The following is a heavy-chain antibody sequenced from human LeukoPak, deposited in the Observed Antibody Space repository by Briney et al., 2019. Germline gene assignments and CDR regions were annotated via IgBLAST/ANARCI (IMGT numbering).Heavy chain of an antibody. V-gene: IGHV4-59*01. CDR2: IYYSGST. CDR1: GGSISSYY. Sequence: SETLSLTCTVSGGSISSYYWSWIRQPPGKGLEWIGYIYYSGSTNYNPSLKSRVTISVDTSKNQFSLKLSSVTAADTAVYYCARALITMVRGVMGCYYYYGMDVWGQGTTVTVSS. CDR3: ARALITMVRGVMGCYYYYGMDV. J-gene: IGHJ6*02. D-gene: IGHD3-10*01.